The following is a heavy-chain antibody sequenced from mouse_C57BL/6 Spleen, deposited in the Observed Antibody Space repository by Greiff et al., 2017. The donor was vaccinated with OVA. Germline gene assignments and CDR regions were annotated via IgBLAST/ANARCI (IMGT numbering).Heavy chain of an antibody. V-gene: IGHV1-64*01. CDR2: IHPNSGST. D-gene: IGHD2-4*01. J-gene: IGHJ4*01. CDR3: ARPFYDDDEGLAMDY. Sequence: QVQLQQPGAELVKPGASVKLSCKASGYTFTSYWMHWVKQRPGQGLEWIGMIHPNSGSTNYNEKFKSKATLTVDKSSSTAYMQLSSLTSEDSAVYYCARPFYDDDEGLAMDYWGQGTSVTVSS. CDR1: GYTFTSYW.